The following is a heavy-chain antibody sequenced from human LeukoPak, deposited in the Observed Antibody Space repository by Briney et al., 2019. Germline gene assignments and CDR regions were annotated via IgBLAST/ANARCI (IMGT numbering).Heavy chain of an antibody. D-gene: IGHD6-6*01. Sequence: SVKGRFTISRHNSKNTLYLQMNSLRAEDTAVYYCARGGYSSSPAGFDYWGQGTLDTVSS. J-gene: IGHJ4*02. CDR3: ARGGYSSSPAGFDY. V-gene: IGHV3-53*04.